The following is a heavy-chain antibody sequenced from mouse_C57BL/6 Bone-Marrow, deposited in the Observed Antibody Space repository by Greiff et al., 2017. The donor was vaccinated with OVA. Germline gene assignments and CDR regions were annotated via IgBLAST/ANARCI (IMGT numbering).Heavy chain of an antibody. CDR1: GYTFTSYW. J-gene: IGHJ4*01. CDR2: IYPGNSDT. CDR3: TREAYYYSNYVDAMDY. D-gene: IGHD2-5*01. Sequence: EVQLQQSGTVLARPGASVKMSCKTSGYTFTSYWMHWVKQRPGQGLEWIGAIYPGNSDTSYNQKFKGKAKLTAVTSASTAYMELSSLTNEDSAVYYCTREAYYYSNYVDAMDYWGKGTSVTVSS. V-gene: IGHV1-5*01.